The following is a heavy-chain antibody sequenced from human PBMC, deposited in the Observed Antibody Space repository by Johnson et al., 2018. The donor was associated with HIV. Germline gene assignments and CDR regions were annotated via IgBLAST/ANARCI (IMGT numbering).Heavy chain of an antibody. CDR3: ARGGYVPAFDI. Sequence: QVQLVESGGGVVQPGRSLRLSCAASGFTFSSYAMHWVRQAPGKGLEWVAVISYYGDNKYYADSVKGRFTISRDNSKNTLYLEMSSLRPEDTDVYYCARGGYVPAFDIWGQGTKVTVSS. CDR2: ISYYGDNK. J-gene: IGHJ3*02. CDR1: GFTFSSYA. D-gene: IGHD5-12*01. V-gene: IGHV3-30-3*01.